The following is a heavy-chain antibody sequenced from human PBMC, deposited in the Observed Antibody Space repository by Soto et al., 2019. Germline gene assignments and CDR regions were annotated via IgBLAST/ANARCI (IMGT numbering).Heavy chain of an antibody. Sequence: EVQLVESGGGLVQPGGSLRLSCAASGFTFSSYSMNWVRQAPGKGLEWVSYISSSSSTIYYADSVKGRFTISRDNAKNSLYLQMNSLRDEDTVVYYCARERYSSGLNWFDPWGQGTLVTVSS. CDR3: ARERYSSGLNWFDP. D-gene: IGHD6-19*01. CDR2: ISSSSSTI. CDR1: GFTFSSYS. V-gene: IGHV3-48*02. J-gene: IGHJ5*02.